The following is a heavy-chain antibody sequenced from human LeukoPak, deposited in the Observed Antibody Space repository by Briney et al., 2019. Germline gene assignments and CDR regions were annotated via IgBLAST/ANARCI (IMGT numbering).Heavy chain of an antibody. Sequence: SVKVSCKASGGTFSSYAISWVRQAPGQGPEWMGGIIPIFGTANYAQKFQGRVTITADESTSTAYMELSSLRSEDTAVYYCAREGHYDILTGYYFDPCGQGTLVTVSS. V-gene: IGHV1-69*01. CDR3: AREGHYDILTGYYFDP. CDR1: GGTFSSYA. CDR2: IIPIFGTA. D-gene: IGHD3-9*01. J-gene: IGHJ5*02.